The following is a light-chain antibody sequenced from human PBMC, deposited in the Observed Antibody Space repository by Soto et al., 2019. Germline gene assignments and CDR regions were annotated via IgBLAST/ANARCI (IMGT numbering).Light chain of an antibody. CDR2: ATS. V-gene: IGKV1-39*01. CDR1: QAIHSY. Sequence: DIQMTQSPSSLSASVGDRVTITCRASQAIHSYLNWYQQKPGKAPNLLIFATSTLQSGVPSRFSGRGSGTDFTLTISSLPPEDFATYYCQQRETFGPGTKVDIK. CDR3: QQRET. J-gene: IGKJ3*01.